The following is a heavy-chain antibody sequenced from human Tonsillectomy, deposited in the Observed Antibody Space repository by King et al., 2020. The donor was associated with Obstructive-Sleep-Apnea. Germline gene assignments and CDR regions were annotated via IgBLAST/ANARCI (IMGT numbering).Heavy chain of an antibody. J-gene: IGHJ4*02. D-gene: IGHD3-22*01. Sequence: LQLQESGPGLVKSSETLSLTCTVSGGSISSSSYYWGWIRQPPGKGLEWIGSIYYSGSTYYNPSLKSRVTISVDTSNNQFSLELTSVTAADTAVYYCAIKYYYDSSAYSFGYWGQGTLVTVSS. CDR2: IYYSGST. CDR3: AIKYYYDSSAYSFGY. V-gene: IGHV4-39*07. CDR1: GGSISSSSYY.